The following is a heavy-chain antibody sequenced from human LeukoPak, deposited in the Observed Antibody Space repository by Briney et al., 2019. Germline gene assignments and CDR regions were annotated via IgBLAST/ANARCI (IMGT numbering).Heavy chain of an antibody. V-gene: IGHV1-18*01. D-gene: IGHD3-9*01. CDR1: GYTFTSYG. Sequence: SVKVSCKASGYTFTSYGISWVRQAPGQGLEWMGWISAYNGNTNYAQKLQGRVTMTTDTSTSTAYMELRSLRSDDTAVYYCARERDYDILTGYFDPWGQGTLVTVSS. J-gene: IGHJ5*02. CDR3: ARERDYDILTGYFDP. CDR2: ISAYNGNT.